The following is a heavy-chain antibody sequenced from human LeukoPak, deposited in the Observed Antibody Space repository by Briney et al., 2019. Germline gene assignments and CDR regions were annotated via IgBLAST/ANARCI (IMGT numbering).Heavy chain of an antibody. J-gene: IGHJ4*02. CDR3: ARGPGLERFDY. D-gene: IGHD1-1*01. CDR1: GGTFSSYA. CDR2: IIPIFGTA. Sequence: SVKVSCKASGGTFSSYAISWVRQAPGQGLERMGGIIPIFGTANYAQKFHGRVTITTDESTSTAYMELSSLRSEDTAVYYCARGPGLERFDYWGQGTLVTVSS. V-gene: IGHV1-69*05.